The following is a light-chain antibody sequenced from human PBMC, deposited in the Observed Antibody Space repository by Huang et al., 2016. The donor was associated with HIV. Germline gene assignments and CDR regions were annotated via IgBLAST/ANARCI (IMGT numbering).Light chain of an antibody. CDR2: DAS. CDR3: QQYGSTPPIP. V-gene: IGKV3D-20*01. Sequence: EIVLTQSPATLSLSPGERATLTCGASQSVSSNYLAWYQQKPGLSPRLLIYDASSRATDIPDRFNGSGSGTDFTPTITRLEPEDFAVYYCQQYGSTPPIPFGQGTRLEIK. CDR1: QSVSSNY. J-gene: IGKJ5*01.